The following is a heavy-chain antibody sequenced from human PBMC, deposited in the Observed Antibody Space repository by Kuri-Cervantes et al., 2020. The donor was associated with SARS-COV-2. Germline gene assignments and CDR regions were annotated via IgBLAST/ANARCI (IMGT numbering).Heavy chain of an antibody. CDR1: GFTFSSYS. D-gene: IGHD3-22*01. CDR2: ISSSSTI. J-gene: IGHJ4*02. V-gene: IGHV3-48*02. CDR3: ARDQTYYYDSSGYPGDY. Sequence: GESLKISCAASGFTFSSYSMNWVRQAPGKGLEWVSYISSSSTIYYADSVKGRFTISRDNAKNSLYLQMNSLRDEDTAVYYCARDQTYYYDSSGYPGDYWSQGTLVTVSS.